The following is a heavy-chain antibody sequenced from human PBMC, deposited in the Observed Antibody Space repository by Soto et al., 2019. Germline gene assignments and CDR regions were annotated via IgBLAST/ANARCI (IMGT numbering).Heavy chain of an antibody. V-gene: IGHV4-61*01. J-gene: IGHJ4*02. Sequence: PSETLSLTCTVSGGSVSSGSYYWSWIRQPPGKGLEWIGYIYYSGSTNYNPSLKSRVTISVDTSKNQFSLKLSSVTAADTAVYYCARGGVDYYDSSGYYFSPYYFDYWGQGTLVTAPQ. CDR3: ARGGVDYYDSSGYYFSPYYFDY. D-gene: IGHD3-22*01. CDR1: GGSVSSGSYY. CDR2: IYYSGST.